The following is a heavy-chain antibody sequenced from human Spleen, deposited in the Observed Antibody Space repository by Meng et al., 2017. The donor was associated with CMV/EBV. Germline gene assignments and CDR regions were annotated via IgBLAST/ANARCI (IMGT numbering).Heavy chain of an antibody. V-gene: IGHV1-2*02. Sequence: ASVKVSCKASGYTFTGYFIHWVRQAPGQGLEWMGWINPNIGVTNYAEKFQGRVTVTRDTSISTAYMELTRLRSDDTAAYYCALLATVNPSHFDYWGQGTLVTVSS. CDR2: INPNIGVT. CDR1: GYTFTGYF. J-gene: IGHJ4*02. CDR3: ALLATVNPSHFDY. D-gene: IGHD4-17*01.